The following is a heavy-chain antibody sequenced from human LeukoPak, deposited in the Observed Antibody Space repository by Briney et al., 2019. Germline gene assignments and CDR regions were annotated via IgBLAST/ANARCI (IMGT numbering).Heavy chain of an antibody. J-gene: IGHJ5*02. CDR3: ARYGSGSYYNVIGSNWFDP. Sequence: SETLSLTCTVSGGSISSSSYYWGWIRQPPGKGLEWIGSIYYSGSTYYNPSLKSRVTISVDTSKNQFSLMLSSVTAADTAVYYCARYGSGSYYNVIGSNWFDPWGQGTLVTVSS. D-gene: IGHD3-10*01. CDR2: IYYSGST. CDR1: GGSISSSSYY. V-gene: IGHV4-39*01.